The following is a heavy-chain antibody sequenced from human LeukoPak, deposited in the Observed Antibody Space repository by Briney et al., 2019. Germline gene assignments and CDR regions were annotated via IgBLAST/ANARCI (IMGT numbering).Heavy chain of an antibody. CDR2: ISGSGGDT. J-gene: IGHJ4*02. CDR1: GFTFTSSA. V-gene: IGHV3-23*01. D-gene: IGHD1-26*01. Sequence: GGSLRLSCVASGFTFTSSAMTWVRQAPGKGLEWVSSISGSGGDTYYAEFVKGHFTISRDNSKNTLYLQMNSLRAEDTAVYYCARGKVGATGGVYFDYWGQGTLVTVSS. CDR3: ARGKVGATGGVYFDY.